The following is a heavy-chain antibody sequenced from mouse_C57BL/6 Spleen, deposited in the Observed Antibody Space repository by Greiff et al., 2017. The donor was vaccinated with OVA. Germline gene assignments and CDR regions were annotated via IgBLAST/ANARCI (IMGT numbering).Heavy chain of an antibody. CDR1: GFTFSDAW. Sequence: EVMLVESGGGLVQPGGSMKLSCAASGFTFSDAWMDWVRQSPEKGLEWVAEIRNKANNHATYYAESVKGRFTISRDDSKSSVYLQMNSLRAEDTGIYYCTVYYGSSYGWYFDVWGTGTTVTVSS. CDR2: IRNKANNHAT. V-gene: IGHV6-6*01. J-gene: IGHJ1*03. D-gene: IGHD1-1*01. CDR3: TVYYGSSYGWYFDV.